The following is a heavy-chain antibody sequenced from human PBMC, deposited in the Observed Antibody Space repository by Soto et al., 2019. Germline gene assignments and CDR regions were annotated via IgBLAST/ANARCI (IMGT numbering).Heavy chain of an antibody. D-gene: IGHD2-15*01. CDR2: INHSGST. V-gene: IGHV4-34*01. CDR1: GGSFSGYY. Sequence: SETLSLTCAVYGGSFSGYYWSWIRQPPGKGLEWIGEINHSGSTNYNPSLKSRVTISVDTSKNQFSLKLSSVTAADTAVYYCARLNIVVVVAANFDYWGQGTLVTVSS. CDR3: ARLNIVVVVAANFDY. J-gene: IGHJ4*02.